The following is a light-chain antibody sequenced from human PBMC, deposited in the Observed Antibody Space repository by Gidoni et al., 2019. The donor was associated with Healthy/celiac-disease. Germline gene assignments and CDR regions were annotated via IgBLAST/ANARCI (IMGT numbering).Light chain of an antibody. Sequence: QSVLTQPPSVSGAPGQRVTISCTGSSSNIGAGYDVHWYQQLPGTAPKLLIYGNGNRPSGVPDRFSGSKSGTSVSLAITGLQAEDEADYYCQSYDSSLSVVVFGGGTKLTVL. CDR2: GNG. CDR1: SSNIGAGYD. CDR3: QSYDSSLSVVV. J-gene: IGLJ2*01. V-gene: IGLV1-40*01.